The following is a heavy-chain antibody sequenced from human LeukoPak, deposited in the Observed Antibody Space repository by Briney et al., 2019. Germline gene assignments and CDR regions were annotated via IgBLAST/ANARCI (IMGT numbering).Heavy chain of an antibody. J-gene: IGHJ4*02. CDR2: INHSGST. V-gene: IGHV4-34*01. Sequence: SETLSLTCAVYGGSFRGYYWSWIRQPPGKGLEWIGEINHSGSTNYNPSLKSRVTISVDTSKNQFSLKLSSVTAADTAVYYCARDQGFNYYDSSGYRMGLDYWGQGTLVTVSS. CDR3: ARDQGFNYYDSSGYRMGLDY. D-gene: IGHD3-22*01. CDR1: GGSFRGYY.